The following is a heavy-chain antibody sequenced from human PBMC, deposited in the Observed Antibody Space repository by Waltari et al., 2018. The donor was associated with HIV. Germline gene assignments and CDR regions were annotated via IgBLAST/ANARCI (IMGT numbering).Heavy chain of an antibody. CDR1: GFPFEIHA. V-gene: IGHV3-9*01. J-gene: IGHJ4*02. D-gene: IGHD2-2*01. CDR2: ISWDTTNT. CDR3: AKDRATAEYDSLDY. Sequence: VQLVESGGGLVQPGKSLRLSCAASGFPFEIHAMHWVRQAPGKGLEWVSGISWDTTNTGHADSVKGRFTISRDNAKKSLFLQMNNLRVEDTALYFCAKDRATAEYDSLDYWGQGTLVTVSS.